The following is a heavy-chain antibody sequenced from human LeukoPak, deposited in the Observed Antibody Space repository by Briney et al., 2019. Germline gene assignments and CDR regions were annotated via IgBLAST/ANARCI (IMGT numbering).Heavy chain of an antibody. CDR2: IWYDGSSK. CDR1: GFTFSSYG. J-gene: IGHJ4*02. V-gene: IGHV3-33*01. CDR3: AREDYGSDWYVGYFDY. D-gene: IGHD6-19*01. Sequence: GRSLRVSCAASGFTFSSYGMHWVRQAPGKGLEWVAVIWYDGSSKYYADSVKGRFTISRDNSKNTLYLQMNSLRAEDTAVYFCAREDYGSDWYVGYFDYWGQGTLVTVSS.